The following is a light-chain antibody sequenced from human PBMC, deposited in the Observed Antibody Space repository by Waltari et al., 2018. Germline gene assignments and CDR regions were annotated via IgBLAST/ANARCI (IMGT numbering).Light chain of an antibody. J-gene: IGLJ3*02. CDR2: EVP. CDR1: SSDIGGYNY. Sequence: QSALTQPPSASGSPGQSVTISCTGTSSDIGGYNYVSWYQQHPGKVPKLMIYEVPKRPSGVPDRCSGSKSGNTASLTVSGLQAEDEADYYCCSYVGSNNDVFGGGTKLTVL. CDR3: CSYVGSNNDV. V-gene: IGLV2-8*01.